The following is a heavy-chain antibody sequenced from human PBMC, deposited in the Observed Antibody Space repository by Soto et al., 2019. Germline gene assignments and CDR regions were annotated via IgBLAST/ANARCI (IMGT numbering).Heavy chain of an antibody. CDR3: ARDLGVTTHFLRYFDWSPQPALDY. CDR2: ISAYNGNT. V-gene: IGHV1-18*01. CDR1: GYTFTSYG. Sequence: GASVKVSCKASGYTFTSYGISWVRQAPGQGLEWMGWISAYNGNTNYAQKLQGRVTMTTDTSTSTAYMELRSLRSDDTAVYYCARDLGVTTHFLRYFDWSPQPALDYWGQGTLVTSPQ. J-gene: IGHJ4*02. D-gene: IGHD3-9*01.